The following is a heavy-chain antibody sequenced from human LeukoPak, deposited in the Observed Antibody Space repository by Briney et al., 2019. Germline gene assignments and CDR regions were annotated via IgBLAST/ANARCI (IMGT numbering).Heavy chain of an antibody. CDR1: GNNYW. D-gene: IGHD2-8*01. CDR2: IYFGDSDT. J-gene: IGHJ4*02. CDR3: ARHSYGLDY. V-gene: IGHV5-51*01. Sequence: GESLKTSCKASGNNYWIGWVRQMPGKGLEWMGIIYFGDSDTRYSPSFQGQVTISVDKSISTAYLQWSSLRASDTAIYFCARHSYGLDYWGQGTLVTVSS.